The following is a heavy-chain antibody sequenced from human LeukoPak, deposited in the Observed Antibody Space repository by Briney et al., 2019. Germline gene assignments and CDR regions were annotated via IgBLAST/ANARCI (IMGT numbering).Heavy chain of an antibody. D-gene: IGHD3-22*01. CDR1: GGAITNYY. Sequence: SETLSLTCGVSGGAITNYYWNWIRQAPGKGLEWLGYIYYTGSTTYNPSVKSRITISLDTSKKQISLKLRSVTAADTAVYYCANRGSLGSGYYLDAHWGQETLVTVSS. CDR2: IYYTGST. CDR3: ANRGSLGSGYYLDAH. V-gene: IGHV4-59*03. J-gene: IGHJ4*02.